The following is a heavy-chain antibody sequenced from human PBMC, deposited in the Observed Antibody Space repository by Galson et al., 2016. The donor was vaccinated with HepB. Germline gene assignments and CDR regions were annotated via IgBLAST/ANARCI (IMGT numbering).Heavy chain of an antibody. D-gene: IGHD1-26*01. J-gene: IGHJ4*02. Sequence: SLRXXXAASGFTFSSYSMSXVRQAPGKXPXXXSAISGSGDRXXYTDSVXXRFTISRDNSXXXLYLQMSSLRAEDXXXYYCTKEGLKSYAQLWGQGTRXTVSS. V-gene: IGHV3-23*01. CDR3: TKEGLKSYAQL. CDR2: ISGSGDRX. CDR1: GFTFSSYS.